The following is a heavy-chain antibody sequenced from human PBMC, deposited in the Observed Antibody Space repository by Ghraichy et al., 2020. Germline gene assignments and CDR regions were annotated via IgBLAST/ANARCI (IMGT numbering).Heavy chain of an antibody. Sequence: SVKVSCKASGGTFSSYAISWVRQAPGQGLEWMGGIMPIFGTANYAQKFQGRVTITADESTSTAYMELSSLRSEDTAVYYCARGFWSGYYTTHFDYWGQGTLVTVSS. V-gene: IGHV1-69*13. J-gene: IGHJ4*02. CDR2: IMPIFGTA. CDR3: ARGFWSGYYTTHFDY. D-gene: IGHD3-3*01. CDR1: GGTFSSYA.